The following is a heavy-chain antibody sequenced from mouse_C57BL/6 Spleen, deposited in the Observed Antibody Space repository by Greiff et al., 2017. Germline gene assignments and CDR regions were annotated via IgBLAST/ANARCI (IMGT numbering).Heavy chain of an antibody. D-gene: IGHD2-5*01. V-gene: IGHV1-42*01. Sequence: EVQLQESGPELVKPGASVKISCKASGYSFTGYYMNWVKQSPEKSLEWIGEINPSTGGTTYNQKFKAKATLTVDKSSSTAYMQLKSLTSEDSAVYYCARKDYSNLAWFAYWGQGTLVTVSA. J-gene: IGHJ3*01. CDR2: INPSTGGT. CDR3: ARKDYSNLAWFAY. CDR1: GYSFTGYY.